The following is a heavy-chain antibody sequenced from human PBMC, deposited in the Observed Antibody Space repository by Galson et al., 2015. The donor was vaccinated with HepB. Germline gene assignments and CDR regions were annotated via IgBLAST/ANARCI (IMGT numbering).Heavy chain of an antibody. J-gene: IGHJ6*03. CDR2: INHSGST. CDR3: ARGKVVLPRYYYYYMDV. V-gene: IGHV4-34*01. Sequence: ETLSLTCAVYGGSFSGYYWSWIRQPPGKGLEWIGEINHSGSTNYNPSLESRVTISVDTSKNQFSLKLSSVTAADTAVYYCARGKVVLPRYYYYYMDVWGKGPRSPSP. D-gene: IGHD2-15*01. CDR1: GGSFSGYY.